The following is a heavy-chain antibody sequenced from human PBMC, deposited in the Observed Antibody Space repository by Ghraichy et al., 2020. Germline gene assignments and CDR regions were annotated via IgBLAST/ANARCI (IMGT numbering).Heavy chain of an antibody. V-gene: IGHV3-72*01. Sequence: LTCAASGFTLSDHYMDWVRQAPGEGLEWVGRTRNKANSYTTEYAASVKGRFTISRDDSKNSLYLQMNSLKTEDTAVYYCTRVLGSGNYFFDYWGQGTLVTVSS. CDR3: TRVLGSGNYFFDY. CDR2: TRNKANSYTT. CDR1: GFTLSDHY. D-gene: IGHD1-26*01. J-gene: IGHJ4*02.